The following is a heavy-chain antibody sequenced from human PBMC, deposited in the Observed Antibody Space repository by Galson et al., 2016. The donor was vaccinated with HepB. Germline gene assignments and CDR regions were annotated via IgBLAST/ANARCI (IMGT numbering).Heavy chain of an antibody. CDR2: ISTNGHST. J-gene: IGHJ4*02. Sequence: SLRLSCAASGFTFSDFPMHWVRQAPGKGLEYVSAISTNGHSTNYADSVKDRFIVSRDDSKNTLYLQLTTLKTEDTAVYYYVKSRSSGWQTFDYWGQGTLVTVSS. CDR1: GFTFSDFP. CDR3: VKSRSSGWQTFDY. D-gene: IGHD6-19*01. V-gene: IGHV3-64D*09.